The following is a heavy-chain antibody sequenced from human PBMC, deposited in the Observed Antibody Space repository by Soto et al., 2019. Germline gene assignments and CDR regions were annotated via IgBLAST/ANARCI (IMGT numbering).Heavy chain of an antibody. J-gene: IGHJ6*02. V-gene: IGHV1-3*01. CDR3: ARDRSSGLSRSGMDV. CDR1: GYTFTSYA. CDR2: INAGNGNT. D-gene: IGHD6-19*01. Sequence: QVQLVQSGAEVKKPGASVKVSCKASGYTFTSYAMHFVRQAPGQRLEWLGWINAGNGNTKYSQTFQGRVTITRDTSASTAYMELSSLRSEDTAVYYCARDRSSGLSRSGMDVCGQGTTVTVSS.